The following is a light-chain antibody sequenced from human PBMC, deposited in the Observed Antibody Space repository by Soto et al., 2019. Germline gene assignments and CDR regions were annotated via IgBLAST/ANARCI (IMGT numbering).Light chain of an antibody. CDR3: QLLDSPLN. Sequence: DFQLTQSTSFLSTSVGDRVTITCRASQGISSSLAWYQQKPGKAPKLLIYAASTLQSGVPSRFSGSGSGTEVTLTISSLQPEDLATYSCQLLDSPLNVGGGTKIEIK. J-gene: IGKJ4*01. CDR1: QGISSS. V-gene: IGKV1-9*01. CDR2: AAS.